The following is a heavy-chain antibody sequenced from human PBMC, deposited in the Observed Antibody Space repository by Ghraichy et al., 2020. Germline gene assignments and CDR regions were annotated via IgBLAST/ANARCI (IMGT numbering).Heavy chain of an antibody. J-gene: IGHJ1*01. D-gene: IGHD2-2*01. CDR1: GFTFSNYW. Sequence: GGSLRLSCAASGFTFSNYWMSWVRQAPGKGLEWVANINQDGSEKYFLDSVKGRFTVSRDNAKDSLYLQMNSLRPEDTAVYYCAKYLYCTRISCQTASVLSEYFQHWGQGTLVTVSS. CDR2: INQDGSEK. CDR3: AKYLYCTRISCQTASVLSEYFQH. V-gene: IGHV3-7*03.